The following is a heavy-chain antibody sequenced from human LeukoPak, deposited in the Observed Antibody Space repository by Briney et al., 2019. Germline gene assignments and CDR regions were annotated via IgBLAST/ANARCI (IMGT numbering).Heavy chain of an antibody. CDR3: ARRPSRWLPGD. CDR2: IKQDGSEK. D-gene: IGHD5-24*01. V-gene: IGHV3-7*01. J-gene: IGHJ4*02. CDR1: GFTFSSYW. Sequence: GGSLRLXCAASGFTFSSYWMSWVRQAPGKELEWVANIKQDGSEKYYVDSVKGRFTISRDNAKNSLYLQMNSLRAEDTAVYYCARRPSRWLPGDWGQGTLVTVSS.